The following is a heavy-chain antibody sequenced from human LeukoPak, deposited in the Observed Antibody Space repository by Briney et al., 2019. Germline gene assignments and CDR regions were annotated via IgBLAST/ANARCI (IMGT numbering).Heavy chain of an antibody. CDR3: ARGEGARDGYNYEGPSYFDY. Sequence: SETLSLTCAVYGGPFSDYYWSWIRQPPGKGLEWIGKINHSGSTNYRPSLKSRVTISIDTSKNQFSLKLKPMTAADTAVYYCARGEGARDGYNYEGPSYFDYWGQGTLVTVSS. J-gene: IGHJ4*02. CDR2: INHSGST. V-gene: IGHV4-34*01. CDR1: GGPFSDYY. D-gene: IGHD5-24*01.